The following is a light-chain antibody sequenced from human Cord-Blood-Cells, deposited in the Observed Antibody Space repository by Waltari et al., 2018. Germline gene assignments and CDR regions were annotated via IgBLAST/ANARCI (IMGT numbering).Light chain of an antibody. CDR1: ALPKQY. CDR2: KDS. CDR3: QSADSSGTYPV. Sequence: SYELTQPPSVSVSQGQTARITCSGDALPKQYAYWYQQKPGQAPVLVIYKDSERPSGIPERFSGSSSGTTVTLTISGVQAEDEADYYCQSADSSGTYPVFGGGTQLTVL. J-gene: IGLJ7*01. V-gene: IGLV3-25*02.